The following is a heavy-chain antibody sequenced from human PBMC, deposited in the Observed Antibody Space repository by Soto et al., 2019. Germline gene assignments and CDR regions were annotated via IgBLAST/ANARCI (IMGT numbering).Heavy chain of an antibody. CDR2: IYYSGNT. D-gene: IGHD3-3*01. CDR1: GGSISSGDYY. CDR3: ARRYYDFWSNKNDSYMDV. Sequence: QVQLQESGPGLVKPSQTLSLTCTVSGGSISSGDYYWSWIRQPPGKGLEWIGYIYYSGNTYNPSLKSRGTISVDTSKNQFSLKLSSVTAADTAVYYCARRYYDFWSNKNDSYMDVWGQGTTVTVSS. V-gene: IGHV4-30-4*01. J-gene: IGHJ6*02.